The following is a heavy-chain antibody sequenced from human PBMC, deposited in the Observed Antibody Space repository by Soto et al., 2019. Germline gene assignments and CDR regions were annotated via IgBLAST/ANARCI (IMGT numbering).Heavy chain of an antibody. CDR3: AIVVVPARWGFDY. Sequence: ASVKVSCKASGYTFTGYYMHWVRQAPGQGLEWMGWINPNSGGTNYAQKFQGWVTMTRDTSIRTAYMGLSRLGSDDTAVDYCAIVVVPARWGFDYWGQGTLVTVSS. J-gene: IGHJ4*02. D-gene: IGHD2-2*01. CDR1: GYTFTGYY. CDR2: INPNSGGT. V-gene: IGHV1-2*04.